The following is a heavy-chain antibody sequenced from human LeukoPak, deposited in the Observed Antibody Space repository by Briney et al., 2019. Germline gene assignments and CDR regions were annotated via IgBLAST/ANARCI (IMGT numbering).Heavy chain of an antibody. D-gene: IGHD3-9*01. CDR3: ARGYILTAPAYYYYYGMDV. CDR1: GVSISSYY. V-gene: IGHV4-4*07. Sequence: PAETLSLTCTASGVSISSYYWSWIRQPAGKGLEWIGRIYTGGSTSYNPSPKSRVTMSVDTSNNQFSLKLSSVTAADTAVYYCARGYILTAPAYYYYYGMDVWGQGTTVTVSS. CDR2: IYTGGST. J-gene: IGHJ6*02.